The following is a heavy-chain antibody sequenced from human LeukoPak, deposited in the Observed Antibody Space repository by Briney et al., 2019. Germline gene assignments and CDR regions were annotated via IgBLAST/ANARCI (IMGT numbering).Heavy chain of an antibody. V-gene: IGHV3-23*01. CDR1: GFIFSNSA. Sequence: GGSLRLSCVASGFIFSNSALGWVRQAPGKGLEWVSTIRDGGGATHYADSVRGRFTISRDNSMNTVYLQMNSLRAEDTAVYYCAKAAYGSFDFWGQGTLFTVSS. CDR2: IRDGGGAT. D-gene: IGHD3-10*01. J-gene: IGHJ4*02. CDR3: AKAAYGSFDF.